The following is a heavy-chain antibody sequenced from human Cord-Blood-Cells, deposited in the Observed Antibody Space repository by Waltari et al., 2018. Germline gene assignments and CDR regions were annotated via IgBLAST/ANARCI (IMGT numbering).Heavy chain of an antibody. J-gene: IGHJ4*02. CDR1: GLTFDDYA. D-gene: IGHD4-17*01. CDR3: AKDKNYGDPYFDY. V-gene: IGHV3-9*01. Sequence: EVQLVESGGVLVQPGRSLRRSCAASGLTFDDYAIHCVLQAPGKGLEWVSGISWNSGSIGYADSVKGRFTISRDNAKNSLYLQMNSLRAEDTALYYCAKDKNYGDPYFDYWGQGTLVTVSS. CDR2: ISWNSGSI.